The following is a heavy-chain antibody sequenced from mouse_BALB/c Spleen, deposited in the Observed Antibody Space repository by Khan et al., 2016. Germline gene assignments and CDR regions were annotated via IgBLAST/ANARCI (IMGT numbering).Heavy chain of an antibody. CDR1: GYSITSDYA. CDR2: ISYSGST. V-gene: IGHV3-2*02. J-gene: IGHJ4*01. CDR3: ARKAWAMDY. D-gene: IGHD6-1*01. Sequence: EVKLEESGPGLVKPSQSLSLTCTVTGYSITSDYAWNWIRQFPGNKLEWMGYISYSGSTNYNPSLKSRISFTRDTSKNQFFLQLNSVTSEDTATYSCARKAWAMDYWGQGTSVTVSS.